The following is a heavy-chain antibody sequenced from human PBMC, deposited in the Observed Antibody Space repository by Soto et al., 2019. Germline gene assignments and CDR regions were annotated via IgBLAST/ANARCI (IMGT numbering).Heavy chain of an antibody. D-gene: IGHD3-10*01. CDR1: GYTFTSYD. CDR2: MNPNSGNT. CDR3: ARTYYYGSDSPNWFDP. V-gene: IGHV1-8*01. J-gene: IGHJ5*02. Sequence: QVQLVQSRAEVKKPGASGKVSCKTSGYTFTSYDINWVRQATGQGLEWMGWMNPNSGNTGYAQKFQGRVSMTRNTSITTAYMELSSLRSEDTAVYYSARTYYYGSDSPNWFDPWGQGTLVTVSS.